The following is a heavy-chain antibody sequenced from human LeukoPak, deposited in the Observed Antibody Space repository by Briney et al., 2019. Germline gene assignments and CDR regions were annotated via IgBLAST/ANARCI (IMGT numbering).Heavy chain of an antibody. CDR3: TREAGYSYGYSGPGFDP. D-gene: IGHD5-18*01. V-gene: IGHV3-49*03. J-gene: IGHJ5*02. CDR1: GFTFGDYV. Sequence: GRSLRLSCTASGFTFGDYVMSWFRQAPGKGLEWVGFIRRKANGGTTEYAASVKGRFSISRDDSKSIAYLQMNSLKTEDTAVYYCTREAGYSYGYSGPGFDPWGQGTLVTVSS. CDR2: IRRKANGGTT.